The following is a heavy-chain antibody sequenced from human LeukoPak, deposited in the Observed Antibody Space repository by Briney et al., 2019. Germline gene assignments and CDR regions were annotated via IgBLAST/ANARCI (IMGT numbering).Heavy chain of an antibody. CDR1: GYSFSNHE. CDR2: INSGGTTK. Sequence: SGGSLRLSCGASGYSFSNHEMNWVRQAPGKGLEWLSYINSGGTTKYYADSVKGRFTISRDNAKNSLYLQMNSLTADDTAVYYCARDRPRSDSYYVFDFWGQGNLVIVSS. CDR3: ARDRPRSDSYYVFDF. V-gene: IGHV3-48*03. D-gene: IGHD3-10*01. J-gene: IGHJ4*02.